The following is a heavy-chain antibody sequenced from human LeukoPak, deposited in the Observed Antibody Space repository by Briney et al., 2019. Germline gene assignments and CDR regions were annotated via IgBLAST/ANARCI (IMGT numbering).Heavy chain of an antibody. Sequence: PGGSLRLSCAASGFTFSDYYMSWIRQAPGKGLEWVSYISSSGSTIYYADSVKGRFTISRDNAKNSLYLQMNSLRAEDTAVYYCARGNLGVCSSTSCFNYYYYYYMDVWGKGTTVTVSS. CDR2: ISSSGSTI. CDR3: ARGNLGVCSSTSCFNYYYYYYMDV. D-gene: IGHD2-2*01. J-gene: IGHJ6*03. CDR1: GFTFSDYY. V-gene: IGHV3-11*04.